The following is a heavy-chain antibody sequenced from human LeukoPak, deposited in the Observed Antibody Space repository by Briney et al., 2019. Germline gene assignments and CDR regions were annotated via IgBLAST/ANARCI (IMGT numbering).Heavy chain of an antibody. D-gene: IGHD1-14*01. CDR3: AVVHNPRRSDSYFDY. V-gene: IGHV3-72*01. CDR2: TRNKANRGTT. J-gene: IGHJ4*02. Sequence: QPGGSLRLSCATSGFTFSDHYMDWVRQAPGKGLEWVGRTRNKANRGTTEYAASVRGRFTISRDDSIKSVYLQMNSLNADDTAVYYFAVVHNPRRSDSYFDYWGQGTLVTVSS. CDR1: GFTFSDHY.